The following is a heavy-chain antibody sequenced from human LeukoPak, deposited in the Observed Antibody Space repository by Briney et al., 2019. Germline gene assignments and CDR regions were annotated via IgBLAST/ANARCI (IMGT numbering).Heavy chain of an antibody. Sequence: GGSLRLSCRASGFIFSNYEMNWVRQAPGKGLAWVSRIKSDGRTNYADSVKGRFTISRDNAKNTVSLQMNSLRAEDTGVYYCARAPSEIGGYYPEYFRHWGQGTLVTVSS. CDR2: IKSDGRT. J-gene: IGHJ1*01. CDR1: GFIFSNYE. D-gene: IGHD3-22*01. CDR3: ARAPSEIGGYYPEYFRH. V-gene: IGHV3-74*01.